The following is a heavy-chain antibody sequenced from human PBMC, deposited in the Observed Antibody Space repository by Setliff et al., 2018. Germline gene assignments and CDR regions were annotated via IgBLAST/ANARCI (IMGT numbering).Heavy chain of an antibody. J-gene: IGHJ4*02. D-gene: IGHD3-10*01. CDR1: GFTFSSYS. CDR3: ASSGSYRSPSYYFDY. CDR2: ISSSSSTI. V-gene: IGHV3-48*04. Sequence: GGSLRLSCAASGFTFSSYSMNWVRQAPGKGLEWVSYISSSSSTIYYADSVKGRFTISRDNAKHSLYLQMNSLRAEDTAAYYCASSGSYRSPSYYFDYWGQGTLVTVSS.